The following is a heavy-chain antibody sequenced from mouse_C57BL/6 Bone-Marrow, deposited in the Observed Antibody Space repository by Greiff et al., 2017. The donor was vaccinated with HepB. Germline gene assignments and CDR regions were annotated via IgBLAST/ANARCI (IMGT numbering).Heavy chain of an antibody. CDR1: GFNIKDDY. D-gene: IGHD2-3*01. Sequence: EVQLQQSGAELVRPGASVKLSCTASGFNIKDDYMHWVKQRPEQGLEWIGWIDPENGDTEYASKFPGKATITADTSSNTAYLQLSSLTSEDTAVYYCTTIYDGYYSRRGVDAMDYWGQGTSVTVSS. V-gene: IGHV14-4*01. CDR2: IDPENGDT. J-gene: IGHJ4*01. CDR3: TTIYDGYYSRRGVDAMDY.